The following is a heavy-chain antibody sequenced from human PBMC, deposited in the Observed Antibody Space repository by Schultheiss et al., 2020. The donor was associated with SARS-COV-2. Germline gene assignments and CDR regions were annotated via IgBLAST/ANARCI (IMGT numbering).Heavy chain of an antibody. CDR3: ARGTLSGYSYGYDAFDI. CDR1: GFTFDDYA. V-gene: IGHV3-9*01. D-gene: IGHD5-18*01. J-gene: IGHJ3*02. Sequence: GGSLRLSCAASGFTFDDYAMHWVRQGPGKGLEWVSGISWNSNSIGYADSVKGRFTISRDNAKNSLYLQMNSLRAEDTAVYYCARGTLSGYSYGYDAFDIWGQGTMVTVSS. CDR2: ISWNSNSI.